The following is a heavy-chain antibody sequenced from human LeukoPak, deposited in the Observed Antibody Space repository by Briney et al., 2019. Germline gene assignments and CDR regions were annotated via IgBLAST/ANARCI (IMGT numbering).Heavy chain of an antibody. D-gene: IGHD2-2*03. CDR1: GYSLISGYS. Sequence: SETLSLTCALSGYSLISGYSWGWFRQPPGKGLEWIGSIYHSGSTYYTPSLKSRVTISVDTSKKQFSLKLSPVAAANTVVYCWASDVLDFDCWGQGTMVTVSS. CDR2: IYHSGST. J-gene: IGHJ4*02. CDR3: ASDVLDFDC. V-gene: IGHV4-38-2*01.